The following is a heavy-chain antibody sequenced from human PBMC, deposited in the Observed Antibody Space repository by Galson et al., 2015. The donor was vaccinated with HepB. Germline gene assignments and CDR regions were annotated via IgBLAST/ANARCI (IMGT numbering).Heavy chain of an antibody. CDR1: GYTLTELS. V-gene: IGHV1-24*01. CDR2: FDPEDGET. J-gene: IGHJ6*03. CDR3: ATGVPAAIGSYYYYYMDV. D-gene: IGHD2-2*02. Sequence: SVKVSCKVSGYTLTELSMHWVRQAPGKGLEWMGGFDPEDGETIYAQKFQGRVTMTEDTSTDTAYMELSSLRSEDTAVYYCATGVPAAIGSYYYYYMDVWGKGTTVTVSS.